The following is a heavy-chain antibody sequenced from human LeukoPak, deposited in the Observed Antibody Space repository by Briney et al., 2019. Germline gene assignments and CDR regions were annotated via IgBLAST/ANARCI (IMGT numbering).Heavy chain of an antibody. Sequence: GGSLRLSCAASGFSFSDYYMSWIRQAPGKGLEWISYISSSGSNIYADSVKGRFTISRDNSKNTMYLQMNSLRAEDTAVYYCAKGRDVYNYWYFDLWGRGTLVTVSS. CDR3: AKGRDVYNYWYFDL. CDR2: ISSSGSNI. CDR1: GFSFSDYY. D-gene: IGHD5-24*01. J-gene: IGHJ2*01. V-gene: IGHV3-11*01.